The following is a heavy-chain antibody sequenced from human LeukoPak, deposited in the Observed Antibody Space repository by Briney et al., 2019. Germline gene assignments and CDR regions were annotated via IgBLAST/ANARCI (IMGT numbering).Heavy chain of an antibody. D-gene: IGHD2-2*01. CDR1: GFSFSLYS. J-gene: IGHJ4*02. CDR2: ISGSGSYT. Sequence: GGSLRLSCAASGFSFSLYSINWVRQAPGKGLEWVSSISGSGSYTYYAVSMKGRFTISRDNAKNSLYLQMNSLRAEDTAVYYCARDMEAVPAAFDYWGQGALVTVSS. CDR3: ARDMEAVPAAFDY. V-gene: IGHV3-21*01.